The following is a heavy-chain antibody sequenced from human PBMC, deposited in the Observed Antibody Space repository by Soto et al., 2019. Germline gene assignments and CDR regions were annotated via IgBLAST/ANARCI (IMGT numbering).Heavy chain of an antibody. V-gene: IGHV1-69*12. CDR1: GGTFTIFA. D-gene: IGHD5-12*01. CDR3: VRDLGSGYDPGDY. CDR2: IIPIIGAT. J-gene: IGHJ4*02. Sequence: QVQLVQSGAEVKKPGSSVKVSCKASGGTFTIFAVSWVRQAPGQGLEWMGGIIPIIGATDYAQRFQGRITISGDEFTSTAYMELSSLKCEDTAMYYCVRDLGSGYDPGDYWGQGTLVTVSS.